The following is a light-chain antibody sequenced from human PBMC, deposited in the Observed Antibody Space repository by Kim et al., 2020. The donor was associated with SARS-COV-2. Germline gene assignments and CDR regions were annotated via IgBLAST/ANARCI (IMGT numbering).Light chain of an antibody. J-gene: IGLJ1*01. V-gene: IGLV2-8*01. CDR2: DVN. Sequence: QSALTQPPSASGSPGQSVTISCTGTSGDVGSDNHVSWYQQHPDKAPKFLIYDVNKRPSGIPDRFSGSKSGNTASLTVSGLQADDDADYYCTSYTAGTTFYVFGTGTKVTVL. CDR1: SGDVGSDNH. CDR3: TSYTAGTTFYV.